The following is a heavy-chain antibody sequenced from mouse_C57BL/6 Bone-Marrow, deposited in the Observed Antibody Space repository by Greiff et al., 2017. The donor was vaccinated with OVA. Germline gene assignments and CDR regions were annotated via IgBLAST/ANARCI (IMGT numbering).Heavy chain of an antibody. V-gene: IGHV15-2*01. CDR1: DSEVFPIAY. CDR3: ARGDGSSRFAY. J-gene: IGHJ3*01. Sequence: QVQLQQSGSELRSPGSSVKLSCKDFDSEVFPIAYMSWVRQKPGHGFEWIGGILTSIGRTIYGEKFEDKATLDADTLSNTAYLELNSLTSEDSAIYYCARGDGSSRFAYWGQGTLVTVSA. CDR2: ILTSIGRT. D-gene: IGHD1-1*01.